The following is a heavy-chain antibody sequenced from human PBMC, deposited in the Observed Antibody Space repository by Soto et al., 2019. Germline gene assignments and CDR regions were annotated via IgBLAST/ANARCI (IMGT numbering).Heavy chain of an antibody. CDR1: GGTFSSYA. CDR2: IIPIFGTA. Sequence: GASVKVSCKASGGTFSSYAISWVRQAPGQGLEWMGGIIPIFGTANYAQKFQGRVTITADESTSTAYMELSSLRSEDTAVYYCAREEGYCTNGVCYPAAAGPPFDYWGQGTLVTVSS. D-gene: IGHD2-8*01. CDR3: AREEGYCTNGVCYPAAAGPPFDY. J-gene: IGHJ4*02. V-gene: IGHV1-69*13.